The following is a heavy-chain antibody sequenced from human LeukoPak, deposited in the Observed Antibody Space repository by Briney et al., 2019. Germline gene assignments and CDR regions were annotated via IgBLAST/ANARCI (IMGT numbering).Heavy chain of an antibody. CDR3: AKTSSGSHYYYGMDV. D-gene: IGHD6-19*01. CDR2: ASGSGGST. CDR1: GFTFSSYA. J-gene: IGHJ6*02. V-gene: IGHV3-23*01. Sequence: GGSLRLSCAASGFTFSSYAMSWVRQAPGKGLEWVSSASGSGGSTYYADSVKGRFTISRDNSKNTLYLQMNSLRAEDTAVYYCAKTSSGSHYYYGMDVWGQGTTVTVSS.